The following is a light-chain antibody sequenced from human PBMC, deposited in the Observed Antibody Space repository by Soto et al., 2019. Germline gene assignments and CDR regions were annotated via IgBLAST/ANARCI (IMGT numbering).Light chain of an antibody. Sequence: EIVLTQSPGTLSLSPGERATLSCRASQSVSSSYLAWYQQKPGQAPRLLIYGASSRATGIPDRFSGSGSGTDFTLTISRLEPEDFAVYYCQQRSDWPTFGQGTKVDIK. V-gene: IGKV3D-20*02. CDR1: QSVSSSY. CDR3: QQRSDWPT. CDR2: GAS. J-gene: IGKJ1*01.